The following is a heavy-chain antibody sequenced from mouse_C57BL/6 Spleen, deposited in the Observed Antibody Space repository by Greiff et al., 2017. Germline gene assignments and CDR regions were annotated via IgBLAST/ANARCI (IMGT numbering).Heavy chain of an antibody. J-gene: IGHJ1*03. CDR1: GFTFSSYG. Sequence: EVQVVESGGDLVKPGGSLTLSCAASGFTFSSYGMSWVRQTPDKRLEWVATISSGGSYTYYPDSVKGRFTISRDNSKNTLYLQMSSLKSEDTAMYYCARLYYYGSSYGYFDVWGTGTTVTVSS. V-gene: IGHV5-6*01. CDR2: ISSGGSYT. CDR3: ARLYYYGSSYGYFDV. D-gene: IGHD1-1*01.